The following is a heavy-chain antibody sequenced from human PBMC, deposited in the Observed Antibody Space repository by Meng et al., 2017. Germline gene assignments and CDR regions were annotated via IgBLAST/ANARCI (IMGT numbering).Heavy chain of an antibody. J-gene: IGHJ2*01. CDR2: ISSSSSYI. CDR1: GFTFSSYS. D-gene: IGHD3-16*01. V-gene: IGHV3-21*01. CDR3: ARVRRQGVWYFDL. Sequence: GESLKISCAASGFTFSSYSMNWVRQAPGKGLEWVSSISSSSSYIYYADSVKGRFTISRDNAKNSLYLQMYSLRAEDTAVYYCARVRRQGVWYFDLWGRGTLVTVSS.